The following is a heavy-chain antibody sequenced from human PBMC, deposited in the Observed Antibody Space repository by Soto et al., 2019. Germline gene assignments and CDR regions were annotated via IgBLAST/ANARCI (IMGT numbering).Heavy chain of an antibody. D-gene: IGHD1-26*01. CDR3: ARAVGEHWFDP. CDR1: GFTFSDHY. Sequence: EVQLVESGGGLVQPGGSLRLSCAASGFTFSDHYMDWVRQAPGKGLEWVGRTRNKANRYTTEYAASVKGRFTISRDDSKNSLYLKMNSLKTEDTAVYYCARAVGEHWFDPWGQGTLVTVSS. J-gene: IGHJ5*02. V-gene: IGHV3-72*01. CDR2: TRNKANRYTT.